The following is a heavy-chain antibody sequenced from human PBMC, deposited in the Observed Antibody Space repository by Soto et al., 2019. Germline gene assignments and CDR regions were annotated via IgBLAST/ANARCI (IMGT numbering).Heavy chain of an antibody. V-gene: IGHV1-69*06. D-gene: IGHD2-2*01. CDR2: IIPIFGTA. Sequence: GASVKVSCKASGGTFSSYAISWVRQAPGQGLEWMGGIIPIFGTANYAQKFQGRVTITADKSTSTAYMELSSLRSEDTAVYYCAREGRSTSCPQFCYYYGMDVWGQGTTVTVSS. CDR1: GGTFSSYA. CDR3: AREGRSTSCPQFCYYYGMDV. J-gene: IGHJ6*02.